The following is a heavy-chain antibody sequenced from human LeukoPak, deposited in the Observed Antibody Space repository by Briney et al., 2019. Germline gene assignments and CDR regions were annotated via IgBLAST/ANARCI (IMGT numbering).Heavy chain of an antibody. Sequence: GSSVKVSCKASRGTFSSYAISWVRQAPGQGLEWMGGIIPIFGTANYAQKFQGRVTITADESTSTAYMELSSLRSEDTAVYYCARDSRLGYDFWSGYSDYWGQGTLVTVSS. V-gene: IGHV1-69*01. D-gene: IGHD3-3*01. CDR2: IIPIFGTA. J-gene: IGHJ4*02. CDR3: ARDSRLGYDFWSGYSDY. CDR1: RGTFSSYA.